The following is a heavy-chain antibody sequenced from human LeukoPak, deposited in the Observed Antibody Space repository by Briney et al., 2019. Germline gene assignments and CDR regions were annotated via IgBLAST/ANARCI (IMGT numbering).Heavy chain of an antibody. CDR2: ITSSSTYI. V-gene: IGHV3-21*04. CDR1: GFTFSPYS. J-gene: IGHJ3*02. D-gene: IGHD6-25*01. CDR3: ARGGKGPGTFDI. Sequence: GGSLRLSCAASGFTFSPYSMNWVRQAPGKGLEWVSSITSSSTYIYYADSVKGRFTISRDNAKNTLYLQMTSLRGEDSAVYYCARGGKGPGTFDIWGQGTMVTHSS.